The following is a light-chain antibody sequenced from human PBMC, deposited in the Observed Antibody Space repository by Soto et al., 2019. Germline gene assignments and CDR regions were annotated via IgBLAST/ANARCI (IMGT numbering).Light chain of an antibody. J-gene: IGKJ1*01. V-gene: IGKV3-11*01. Sequence: EIVMTQSPATLSVSPGERATLSCRASQNVRGYLAWYQQKPGQAPGLRIYDASNRATGIPARLSGSGSGTDFTLTISSLEPEDSAVYYCQQNLGVHTFGQGTKVDIK. CDR2: DAS. CDR3: QQNLGVHT. CDR1: QNVRGY.